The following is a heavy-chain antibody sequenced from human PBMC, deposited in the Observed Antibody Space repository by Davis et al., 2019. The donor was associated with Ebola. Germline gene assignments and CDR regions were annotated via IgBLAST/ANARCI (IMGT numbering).Heavy chain of an antibody. V-gene: IGHV4-34*01. CDR2: INHSGST. Sequence: SETLSLTCAVYGGSFSGYYWSWIRQPPGKGLEWIGEINHSGSTNYNPSLKSRVTISVDTSKNQFSLKLSSVTAADTAVYYCARGPRVGALFDYLGQGTLVTVSS. CDR3: ARGPRVGALFDY. CDR1: GGSFSGYY. D-gene: IGHD1-26*01. J-gene: IGHJ4*02.